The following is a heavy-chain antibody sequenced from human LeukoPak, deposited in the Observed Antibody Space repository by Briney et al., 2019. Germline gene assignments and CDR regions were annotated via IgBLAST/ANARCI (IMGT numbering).Heavy chain of an antibody. Sequence: PSETLSLTCTVSGGSISSSSYYWGWIRQPPGKGLEWIGSIYYSGSTYYNPSLKSRVTISVDTSKNQLSLKLCSVTAADSAVYYCATWNFLTAAAFDFWGQGTLVTVSS. J-gene: IGHJ4*02. D-gene: IGHD6-25*01. CDR2: IYYSGST. CDR3: ATWNFLTAAAFDF. CDR1: GGSISSSSYY. V-gene: IGHV4-39*07.